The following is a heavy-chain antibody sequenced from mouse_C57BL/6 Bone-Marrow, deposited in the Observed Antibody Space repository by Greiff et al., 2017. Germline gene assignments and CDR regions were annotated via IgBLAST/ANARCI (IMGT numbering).Heavy chain of an antibody. CDR3: ARGDY. CDR1: GYTFTGYW. V-gene: IGHV1-9*01. Sequence: QVQLQQSGAELMKPGASVKLSCKATGYTFTGYWIEWVKQRPGHGLEWIGEFLPGSGSTNYNAKFKGKATFTADTSSTASYMPRSSLTTEDSAIYCYARGDYWGQGTTLTVSS. CDR2: FLPGSGST. J-gene: IGHJ2*01.